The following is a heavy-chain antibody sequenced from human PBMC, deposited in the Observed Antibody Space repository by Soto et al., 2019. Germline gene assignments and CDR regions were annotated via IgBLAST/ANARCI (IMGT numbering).Heavy chain of an antibody. D-gene: IGHD3-22*01. CDR1: GFTFNSYV. CDR2: ISRSGRGSA. Sequence: VGSLRLSCAASGFTFNSYVMTWVRQAPGEGLEWVSSISRSGRGSAYYADSVKGRFTISRDNSENTLFLQMNNLRDEDTALYYCARGRYLDSSDYWVANLPFDHWGLGTLVTVSS. CDR3: ARGRYLDSSDYWVANLPFDH. V-gene: IGHV3-23*01. J-gene: IGHJ4*02.